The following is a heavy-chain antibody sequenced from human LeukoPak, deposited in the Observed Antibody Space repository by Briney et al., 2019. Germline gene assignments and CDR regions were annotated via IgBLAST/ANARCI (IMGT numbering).Heavy chain of an antibody. Sequence: SETLSLTCTVSGGSISSGGYYWSWIRQPPGKGLEWIGEINHSGSTNYNPSLKSRVTISVDTSKNQFSLKLSSVTAADTAVYYCAPGGYCSSTSCYFGMDVWGQGTTVTVSS. CDR2: INHSGST. J-gene: IGHJ6*02. V-gene: IGHV4-39*07. D-gene: IGHD2-2*01. CDR3: APGGYCSSTSCYFGMDV. CDR1: GGSISSGGYY.